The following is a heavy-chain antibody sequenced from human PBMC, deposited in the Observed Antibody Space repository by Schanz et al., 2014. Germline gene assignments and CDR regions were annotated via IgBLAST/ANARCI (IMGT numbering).Heavy chain of an antibody. D-gene: IGHD2-21*01. CDR2: ISYDGSNK. CDR1: GFTFRSYA. V-gene: IGHV3-30*04. J-gene: IGHJ4*02. CDR3: ARHCGGDCYPY. Sequence: QVQLVESGGGVVQPGKSLRLSCAASGFTFRSYAVHWVRQTPGKGLEWVAVISYDGSNKYYADSVKGRFTISRDNSKNTLYLQMNSLRAEDTAVYYCARHCGGDCYPYWGQGTLVTVSS.